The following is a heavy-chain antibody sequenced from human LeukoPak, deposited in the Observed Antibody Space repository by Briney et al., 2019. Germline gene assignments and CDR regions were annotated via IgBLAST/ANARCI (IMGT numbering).Heavy chain of an antibody. V-gene: IGHV4-38-2*02. D-gene: IGHD6-13*01. CDR3: ARAYSSSWYFNWFDP. J-gene: IGHJ5*02. Sequence: SETLSLTCTVSGYSISSGYFWGWIRQPPGKGLEWIGTIYNSGSTYYNASLESRVTISVDTSKNQFSLKLGSVTAADTAVYYCARAYSSSWYFNWFDPWGQGTLVTVSS. CDR1: GYSISSGYF. CDR2: IYNSGST.